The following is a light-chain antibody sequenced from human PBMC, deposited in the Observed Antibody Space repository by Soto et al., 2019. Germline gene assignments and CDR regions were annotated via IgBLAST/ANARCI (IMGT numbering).Light chain of an antibody. CDR2: DTS. Sequence: EFVFTQSPGTLSLSPGERATLSCRASQSLANSFIAWYQQKPGQAPRLLIYDTSSRASGIPDRFSGSGSGTDFTLTISRLETEDFAVFYCQQYGTSEIIFGQGTQREI. J-gene: IGKJ5*01. V-gene: IGKV3-20*01. CDR3: QQYGTSEII. CDR1: QSLANSF.